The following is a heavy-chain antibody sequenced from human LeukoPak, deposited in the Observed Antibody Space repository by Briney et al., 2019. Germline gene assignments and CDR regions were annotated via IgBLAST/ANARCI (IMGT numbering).Heavy chain of an antibody. CDR1: GFTFSDYW. J-gene: IGHJ4*02. CDR3: ASALPADHFDY. V-gene: IGHV3-7*01. Sequence: GGSLRLSCAASGFTFSDYWMSWVRQAPGKGLEWVANIKQYGSEKYYVDSVKGRFTISRDNAKNSLHLQMNSLRAEDTALYYCASALPADHFDYWGQGILVTVSS. CDR2: IKQYGSEK.